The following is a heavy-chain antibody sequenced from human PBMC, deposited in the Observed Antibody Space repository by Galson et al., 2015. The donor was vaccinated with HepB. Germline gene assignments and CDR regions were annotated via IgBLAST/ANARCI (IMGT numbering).Heavy chain of an antibody. CDR2: ISSAGTTQ. Sequence: PGKGLEWVATISSAGTTQYYADSVRGRFTISRDNSQNILDLQMNTLRREDTDVYYCARDAMGRGSGSYSAFDYWGQGTLVTVSS. J-gene: IGHJ4*02. D-gene: IGHD1-26*01. CDR3: ARDAMGRGSGSYSAFDY. V-gene: IGHV3-30-3*01.